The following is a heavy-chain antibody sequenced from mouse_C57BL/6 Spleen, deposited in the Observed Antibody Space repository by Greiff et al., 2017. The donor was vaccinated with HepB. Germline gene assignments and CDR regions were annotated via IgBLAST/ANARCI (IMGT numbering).Heavy chain of an antibody. CDR2: IYPGDGDT. V-gene: IGHV1-82*01. CDR1: GYAFSSSW. CDR3: ARSGDGYIDYFDY. D-gene: IGHD2-3*01. Sequence: VQLQQSGPELVKPGASVKISCKASGYAFSSSWMNWVKQRPGKGLEWIGRIYPGDGDTNYNGKFKGKATLTADKSSSTAYMQLSSLTSEDSAVYFCARSGDGYIDYFDYWGQGTTLTVSS. J-gene: IGHJ2*01.